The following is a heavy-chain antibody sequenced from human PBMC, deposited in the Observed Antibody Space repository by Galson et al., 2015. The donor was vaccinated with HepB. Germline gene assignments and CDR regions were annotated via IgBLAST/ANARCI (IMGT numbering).Heavy chain of an antibody. J-gene: IGHJ5*02. CDR2: IRYDGSNK. V-gene: IGHV3-30*02. Sequence: SLRLSCAASGFTFSSYGMHWVRQAPGKGLEWVAFIRYDGSNKYYADSVKGRFTISRDNSKNTLYLQMNSLRAEDTAVYYCAKDSRGRRSVVVVAATRSAGWFDPWGQGTLVTVSS. CDR3: AKDSRGRRSVVVVAATRSAGWFDP. CDR1: GFTFSSYG. D-gene: IGHD2-15*01.